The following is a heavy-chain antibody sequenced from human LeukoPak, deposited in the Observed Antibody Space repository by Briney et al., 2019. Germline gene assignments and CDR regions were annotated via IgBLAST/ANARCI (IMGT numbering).Heavy chain of an antibody. Sequence: ASVKVSCKASGYTFTGYHMHWVRQAPGQGLEWMGWMNPNSGNTGYAQKFQGRVTITRNTSISTAYMELSSLRSEDTAVYYCARGLGKKNYFDYWGQGTLVTVSS. CDR1: GYTFTGYH. V-gene: IGHV1-8*03. D-gene: IGHD7-27*01. J-gene: IGHJ4*02. CDR2: MNPNSGNT. CDR3: ARGLGKKNYFDY.